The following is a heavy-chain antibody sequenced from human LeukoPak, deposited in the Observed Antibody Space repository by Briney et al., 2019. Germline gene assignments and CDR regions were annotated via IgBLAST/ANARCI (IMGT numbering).Heavy chain of an antibody. V-gene: IGHV4-4*07. Sequence: PSETLSLTCTVSGGSISSYYWSWIRQPAGKGLEWIGRIYTSGSTNYNPSLKSRVTMSVDTSKNQFSLKLSSVTAADTAVYYCARDGIAVAGTVPYYYYYYMDVWGKGTTVTVSS. CDR2: IYTSGST. D-gene: IGHD6-19*01. J-gene: IGHJ6*03. CDR3: ARDGIAVAGTVPYYYYYYMDV. CDR1: GGSISSYY.